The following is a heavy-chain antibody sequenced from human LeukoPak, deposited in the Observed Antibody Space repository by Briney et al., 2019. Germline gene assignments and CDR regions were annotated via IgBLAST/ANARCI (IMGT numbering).Heavy chain of an antibody. V-gene: IGHV3-23*01. CDR3: ARDSQHDYGDNWFDP. D-gene: IGHD4/OR15-4a*01. CDR1: GFTFSSYA. Sequence: GGSLRLSCAASGFTFSSYAMSWVRQAPGKGLEWVSAISGSGGSTYYADSVKGRFTISRDNSKNTLYLQMNSLRAEDTAVYYCARDSQHDYGDNWFDPWGQGTLVTVSS. CDR2: ISGSGGST. J-gene: IGHJ5*02.